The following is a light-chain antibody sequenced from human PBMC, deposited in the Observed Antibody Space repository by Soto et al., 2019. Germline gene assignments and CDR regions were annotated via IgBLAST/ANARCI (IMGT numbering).Light chain of an antibody. CDR1: QSVNSY. CDR3: QQYNQWPLT. V-gene: IGKV3-15*01. J-gene: IGKJ4*01. Sequence: ETVMTQSPATLSVSPGERATLSCRASQSVNSYLAWYQQKPGQAPRLLIRGASARATGIPARFSGSGSGTDFTLTISSLQSEDFAVYYCQQYNQWPLTFGGGTKVEI. CDR2: GAS.